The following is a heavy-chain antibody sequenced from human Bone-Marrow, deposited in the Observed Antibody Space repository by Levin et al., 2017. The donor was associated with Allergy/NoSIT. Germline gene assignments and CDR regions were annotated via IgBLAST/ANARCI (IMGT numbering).Heavy chain of an antibody. Sequence: TSSETLSLTCAVYGGSFSGYYWSWIRQPPGKGLEWIGEINHSGSTNYNPSLKSRVTISVDTSKNQFSLKLSSVTAADTAVYYCARGTVTKLDYWGQGTLVTVSS. D-gene: IGHD4-17*01. V-gene: IGHV4-34*01. J-gene: IGHJ4*02. CDR3: ARGTVTKLDY. CDR2: INHSGST. CDR1: GGSFSGYY.